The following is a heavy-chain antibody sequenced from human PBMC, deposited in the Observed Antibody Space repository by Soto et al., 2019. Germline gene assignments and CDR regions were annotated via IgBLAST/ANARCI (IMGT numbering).Heavy chain of an antibody. CDR3: ARRYGYSFDY. CDR1: GGPISSYY. V-gene: IGHV4-59*08. Sequence: PSETLSLTCTVSGGPISSYYWSWIRQPPGKGLEWIGYIYYSGSTNYNPSLKSRVTISVDTSKNQFSLKLSSVTAADTAVYYCARRYGYSFDYWGQGTLVTSPQ. J-gene: IGHJ4*02. CDR2: IYYSGST. D-gene: IGHD1-1*01.